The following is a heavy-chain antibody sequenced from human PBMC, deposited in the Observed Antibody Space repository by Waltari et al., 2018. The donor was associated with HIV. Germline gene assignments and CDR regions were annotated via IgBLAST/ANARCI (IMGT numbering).Heavy chain of an antibody. V-gene: IGHV3-33*01. CDR3: ARGYSSSRWIPLYH. CDR1: GFTFANFG. CDR2: FWFDGVE. Sequence: QVQLVESGGGAVQPGTSLTLSCAVSGFTFANFGIHWVRQSPGKGLEWLAVFWFDGVEIAYADSVKGRFTISKDSSQKTLYLHLTSLRAEDTALYYCARGYSSSRWIPLYHWGRGTLVTVSS. D-gene: IGHD6-6*01. J-gene: IGHJ4*02.